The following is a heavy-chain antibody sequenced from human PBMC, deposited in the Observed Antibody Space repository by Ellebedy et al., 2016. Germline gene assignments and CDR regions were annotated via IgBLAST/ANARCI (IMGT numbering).Heavy chain of an antibody. V-gene: IGHV4-59*01. CDR2: VWHTGTT. Sequence: SETLSLTCTVSGGSISNYHGSWIRQPPGKGLEWIGYVWHTGTTNYNSSLKSRVTISVDTSKNQFFLNLSSVTAADTAVYYCARHSGATSSGWYFDLWGRGTLVTVSS. CDR3: ARHSGATSSGWYFDL. J-gene: IGHJ2*01. D-gene: IGHD6-6*01. CDR1: GGSISNYH.